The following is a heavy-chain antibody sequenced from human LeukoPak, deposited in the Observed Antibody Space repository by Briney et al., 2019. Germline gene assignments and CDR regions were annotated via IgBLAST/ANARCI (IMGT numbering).Heavy chain of an antibody. V-gene: IGHV4-59*01. J-gene: IGHJ6*02. Sequence: PSETLSLTCTVSGGSISNYYWSWIRQPPGKGLEWIGFISYSGSTKYNPSLKSRVTISVDTSKNQFSLRLSSVTAADTAVYYCARDRVVVAATEVYYYGMDVWGQGTTVTVSS. D-gene: IGHD2-15*01. CDR2: ISYSGST. CDR3: ARDRVVVAATEVYYYGMDV. CDR1: GGSISNYY.